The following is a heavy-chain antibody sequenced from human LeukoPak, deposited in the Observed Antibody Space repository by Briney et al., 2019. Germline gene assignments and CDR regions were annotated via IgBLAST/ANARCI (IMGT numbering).Heavy chain of an antibody. CDR3: ASYSYSSGWYGYFQH. CDR1: GSTFTSYY. D-gene: IGHD6-19*01. CDR2: INPSGGST. Sequence: ASVKVSCKASGSTFTSYYMYWVQQAPGQGLEWIGIINPSGGSTSYAQKFQGRVTMTRDTSTSTVYMELSSLRSEDTAVYYCASYSYSSGWYGYFQHWGQGTLVTVSS. J-gene: IGHJ1*01. V-gene: IGHV1-46*01.